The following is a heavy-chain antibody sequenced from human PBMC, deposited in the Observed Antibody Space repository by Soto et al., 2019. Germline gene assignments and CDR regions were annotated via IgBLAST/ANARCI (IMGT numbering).Heavy chain of an antibody. D-gene: IGHD6-6*01. CDR3: ARASSIAARLLVYNWFDP. J-gene: IGHJ5*02. CDR1: GDSVSSNSAA. Sequence: SQTLSLTCAISGDSVSSNSAAWNWIRQSPSRGLEWLGRTYYRSKWYNDYAVSVKSRITINPDTSKNQFSLQLNSVTPEDTAVYYCARASSIAARLLVYNWFDPWGQGTLVTAPQ. V-gene: IGHV6-1*01. CDR2: TYYRSKWYN.